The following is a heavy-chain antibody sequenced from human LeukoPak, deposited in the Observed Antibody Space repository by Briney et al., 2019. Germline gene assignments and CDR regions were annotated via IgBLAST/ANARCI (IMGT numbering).Heavy chain of an antibody. Sequence: SETLSLTCSVAGGSISINYYYWACLRQPPGKGLECIGSINYSGTTWHNPSLKSRVTMSVDTPKSQFSLRLTSMTAADTAVYYCASRWGGRDFFDYSGQGILVTVSS. J-gene: IGHJ4*02. V-gene: IGHV4-39*07. CDR2: INYSGTT. D-gene: IGHD3-16*01. CDR1: GGSISINYYY. CDR3: ASRWGGRDFFDY.